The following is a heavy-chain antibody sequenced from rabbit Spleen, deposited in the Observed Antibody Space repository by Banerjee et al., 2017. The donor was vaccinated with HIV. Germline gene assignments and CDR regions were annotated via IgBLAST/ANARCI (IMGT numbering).Heavy chain of an antibody. Sequence: QSLEESGGGLVKPGASLTLTCKASGFAFSSDYDMCWVRQAPGKGLEWIACINSGSGDSAYYATWAKGRFTISRPWSTTVTLQVTRLTAADTATYFCARDTSSSFSSYGMDLWGQGTLVTVS. CDR3: ARDTSSSFSSYGMDL. V-gene: IGHV1S40*01. D-gene: IGHD1-1*01. CDR1: GFAFSSDYD. J-gene: IGHJ6*01. CDR2: INSGSGDSA.